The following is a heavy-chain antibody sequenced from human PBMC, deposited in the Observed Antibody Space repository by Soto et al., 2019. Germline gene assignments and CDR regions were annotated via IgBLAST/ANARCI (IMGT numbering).Heavy chain of an antibody. Sequence: QVQLVQSGAEVKKPGASVKVSCKASGYTFTNYAIDWVRQAPGQRLEWMGWINAGNGNTKYSQKVLGRVTITRDTTARTGYMELSRLRAEDTAVYYCARDMGFGLSDYWGQGILVTVSS. D-gene: IGHD3-10*01. CDR3: ARDMGFGLSDY. CDR2: INAGNGNT. CDR1: GYTFTNYA. J-gene: IGHJ4*02. V-gene: IGHV1-3*01.